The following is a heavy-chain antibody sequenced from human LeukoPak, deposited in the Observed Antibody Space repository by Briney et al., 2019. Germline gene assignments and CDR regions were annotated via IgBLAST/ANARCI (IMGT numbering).Heavy chain of an antibody. CDR1: GGSFSGYY. D-gene: IGHD5-18*01. Sequence: PSETLSLTCAVYGGSFSGYYWSWIRQPPGKGLEWIGEINHSGSTNYNPSLKSRVTISVDTSKNQFSLKLSSVTAADTAAYYCARELRGYSYVIDYWGQGTLVTVSS. V-gene: IGHV4-34*01. CDR2: INHSGST. J-gene: IGHJ4*02. CDR3: ARELRGYSYVIDY.